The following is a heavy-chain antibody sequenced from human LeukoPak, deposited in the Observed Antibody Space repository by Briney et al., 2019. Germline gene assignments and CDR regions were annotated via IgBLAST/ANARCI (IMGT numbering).Heavy chain of an antibody. V-gene: IGHV4-4*07. CDR3: ARSRGTALITRFDY. CDR1: GGSISNYY. Sequence: PSETLSLTCTVSGGSISNYYWSWIRQPAGKGLEWIGRINTSGSTNYSPSLESRVFMSVDTSKSQFSLKLNSVTAADTAVYFCARSRGTALITRFDYWGQGTLVTVSS. J-gene: IGHJ4*02. D-gene: IGHD5-18*01. CDR2: INTSGST.